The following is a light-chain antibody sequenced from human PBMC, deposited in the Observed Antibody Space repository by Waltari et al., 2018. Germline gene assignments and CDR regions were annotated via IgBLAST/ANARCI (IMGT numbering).Light chain of an antibody. V-gene: IGLV2-23*01. CDR1: SSDVWRYHL. CDR3: CSYAGSNTWV. J-gene: IGLJ3*02. CDR2: EGS. Sequence: QSALTQPASVSGSPGQSITISCTGTSSDVWRYHLLSWYQHHPGKAPKLMIYEGSKRPSGVSNRFSGSKSGNTASLTISGLQAEDEADYYCCSYAGSNTWVFGEGTKLTVL.